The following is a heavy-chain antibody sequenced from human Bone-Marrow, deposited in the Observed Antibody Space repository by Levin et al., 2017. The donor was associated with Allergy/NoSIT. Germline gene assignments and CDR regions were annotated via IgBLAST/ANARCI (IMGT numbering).Heavy chain of an antibody. Sequence: GGSLRLSCAASGFTFSSYEMNWVRQAPGKGLEWVSYISSSGSTIYYADSVKGRFTISRDNAKNSLYLQMNSLRAEDTAVYYCARGLMVYAKGDYYYYYGMDVWGQGTTVTVSS. J-gene: IGHJ6*02. V-gene: IGHV3-48*03. CDR1: GFTFSSYE. D-gene: IGHD2-8*01. CDR2: ISSSGSTI. CDR3: ARGLMVYAKGDYYYYYGMDV.